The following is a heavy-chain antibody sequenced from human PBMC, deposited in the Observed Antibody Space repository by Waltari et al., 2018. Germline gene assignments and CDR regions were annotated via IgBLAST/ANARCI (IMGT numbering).Heavy chain of an antibody. CDR3: ARDYYDSSGYYGYFDL. V-gene: IGHV4-59*01. Sequence: QVQLQESGPGLVKPSETLSLTCTGSGGSISSYYWSWIRQPPGKGLEWIGYIYYSGSTNYNPSLKSRVTISVDTSKNQFSLKLSSVTAADTAVYYCARDYYDSSGYYGYFDLWGRGTLVTVSS. D-gene: IGHD3-22*01. CDR1: GGSISSYY. CDR2: IYYSGST. J-gene: IGHJ2*01.